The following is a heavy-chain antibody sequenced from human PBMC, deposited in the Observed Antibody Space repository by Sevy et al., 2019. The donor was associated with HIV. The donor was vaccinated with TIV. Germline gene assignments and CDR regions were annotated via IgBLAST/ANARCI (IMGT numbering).Heavy chain of an antibody. D-gene: IGHD2-21*02. CDR3: ARAATAMDRRLAYCGGDCYIADAFDI. J-gene: IGHJ3*02. V-gene: IGHV3-53*01. CDR1: GFTVSSNY. Sequence: GGSLRLSCAASGFTVSSNYMSWVRQAPGKGLEWVSVIYSGGSTYYADSVNGRFTISRDNSKNTLYLQMNSLRAEDTAVYYCARAATAMDRRLAYCGGDCYIADAFDIWGQGTMVTVSS. CDR2: IYSGGST.